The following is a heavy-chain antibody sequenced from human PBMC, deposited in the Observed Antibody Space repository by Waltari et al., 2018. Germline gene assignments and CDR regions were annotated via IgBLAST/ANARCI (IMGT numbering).Heavy chain of an antibody. V-gene: IGHV3-23*01. CDR3: AADLGSGGYYLVHFDY. D-gene: IGHD3-22*01. CDR2: ISGRGGGT. Sequence: EVQLLESGGGLVQPGGSLRLSCATSGFPFSSCAMNWVRQAPGKGLQGVSGISGRGGGTFYGDSVKGRFTISRDNSKNTLYLQMNSLTAEDTALYYCAADLGSGGYYLVHFDYWGQGALVTVSS. J-gene: IGHJ4*02. CDR1: GFPFSSCA.